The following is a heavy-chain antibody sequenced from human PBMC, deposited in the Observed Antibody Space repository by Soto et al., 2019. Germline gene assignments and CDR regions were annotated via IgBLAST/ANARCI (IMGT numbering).Heavy chain of an antibody. D-gene: IGHD1-1*01. CDR3: ARGRPAIATRWFDS. V-gene: IGHV4-31*03. J-gene: IGHJ5*01. CDR2: IYYSGST. Sequence: PSETLSLTCTVSGGSISSGGYYWSWIRQHPGKGLEWIGYIYYSGSTYYNPSLKSRVTISVDTSKNQFSLEVKSVAAADTGTYYCARGRPAIATRWFDSWGQGILVTVSS. CDR1: GGSISSGGYY.